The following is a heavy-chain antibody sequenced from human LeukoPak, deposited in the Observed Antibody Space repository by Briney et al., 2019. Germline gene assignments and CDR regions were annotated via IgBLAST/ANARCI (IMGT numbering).Heavy chain of an antibody. Sequence: PGGSLRLSCAASGLTFSSFSFNWVRQGAGKGLEWVWAINTVASYIYYADSVKGRFTISRDNAKNSLYLQMNSLRAEDTGVYYCARLRRNSDKSGFYCYYDYWGQGTLVTVSS. CDR2: INTVASYI. CDR3: ARLRRNSDKSGFYCYYDY. D-gene: IGHD3-22*01. V-gene: IGHV3-21*06. CDR1: GLTFSSFS. J-gene: IGHJ4*02.